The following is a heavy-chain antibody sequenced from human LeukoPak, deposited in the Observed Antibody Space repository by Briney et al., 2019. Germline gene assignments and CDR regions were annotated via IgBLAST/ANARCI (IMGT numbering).Heavy chain of an antibody. V-gene: IGHV3-23*01. CDR3: AKDRGRAATGFDY. J-gene: IGHJ4*02. Sequence: GGSLRLSCAASGFTFSSYAMSWVRQAPGKGLEWVSGISGSGGSTYYADSVKGRLTISRDNSKNTLYLQMNSLRAEDTAVYYCAKDRGRAATGFDYWGQGTLVTVSS. D-gene: IGHD3-10*01. CDR1: GFTFSSYA. CDR2: ISGSGGST.